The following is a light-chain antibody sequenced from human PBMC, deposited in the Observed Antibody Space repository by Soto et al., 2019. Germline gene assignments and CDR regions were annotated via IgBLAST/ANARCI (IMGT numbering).Light chain of an antibody. CDR2: DAS. Sequence: DIQMTQSPSTLSASGGDIVTVTCRASQTIGSWLAWYQQKPGRAPKLLIFDASSLESGVPSRFSGNGSGTEFTLTISSLEPEDFAVYYCQQRSNWPRTFGQGTKVDIK. J-gene: IGKJ1*01. CDR3: QQRSNWPRT. CDR1: QTIGSW. V-gene: IGKV1-5*01.